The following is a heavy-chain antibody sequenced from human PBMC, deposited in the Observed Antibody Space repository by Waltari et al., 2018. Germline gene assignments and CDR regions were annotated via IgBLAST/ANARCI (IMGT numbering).Heavy chain of an antibody. Sequence: QVQLQQWGAGLLKPSETLSLTCAVYGGSFSGYYWSWIRQPPGKGLEWIGEINHSGSTNSNPSLKSRVTISVDTSKNQFSLKLSSVTAADTAVYYCARAPGYSSSWYPYYFDYWGQGTLVTVSS. D-gene: IGHD6-13*01. J-gene: IGHJ4*02. V-gene: IGHV4-34*01. CDR3: ARAPGYSSSWYPYYFDY. CDR1: GGSFSGYY. CDR2: INHSGST.